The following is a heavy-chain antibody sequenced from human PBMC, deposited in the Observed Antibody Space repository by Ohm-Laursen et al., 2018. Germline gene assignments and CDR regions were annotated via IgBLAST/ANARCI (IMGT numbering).Heavy chain of an antibody. CDR2: IYYSGNT. Sequence: SETLSLTCTVSSGSINNYYWTWIRQPPGKGLEWIAYIYYSGNTNYNPSLKSRVTISVDTSKNQFSLKLSFVTAADTAVYYCARHNRYYYDLDVWGQGTTVTVSS. CDR1: SGSINNYY. J-gene: IGHJ6*02. V-gene: IGHV4-59*08. CDR3: ARHNRYYYDLDV.